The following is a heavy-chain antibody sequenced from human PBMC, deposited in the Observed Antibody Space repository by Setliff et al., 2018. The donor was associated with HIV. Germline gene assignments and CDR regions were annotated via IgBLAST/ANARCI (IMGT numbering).Heavy chain of an antibody. CDR2: ISAYNGNT. CDR1: GYTLTSYG. D-gene: IGHD3-3*01. V-gene: IGHV1-18*01. CDR3: ARDPPELRFLEWLSFVPHTRDYYYMDV. J-gene: IGHJ6*03. Sequence: ASVKVSCKASGYTLTSYGISWVRQAPGQGLEWMGWISAYNGNTNYAQKLQGRVTMTTDTSTSTAYMELRRLRSDDTAVYYCARDPPELRFLEWLSFVPHTRDYYYMDVWGKGTTVTVSS.